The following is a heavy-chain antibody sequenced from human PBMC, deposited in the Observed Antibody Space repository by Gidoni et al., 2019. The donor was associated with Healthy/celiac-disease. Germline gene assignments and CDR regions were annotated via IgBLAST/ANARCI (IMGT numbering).Heavy chain of an antibody. V-gene: IGHV3-20*04. CDR3: ARRTYYYGSGSYSHFDY. Sequence: EVQLVESGGGVVRPGGSLSISCAASGFTFDDYGLSWVRQAPGKGLEWVSGINWNGGSTGYADSVKGRFTISRDNAKNSLYLQMNSLRAEDTALYYCARRTYYYGSGSYSHFDYWGQGTLVTVSS. CDR2: INWNGGST. CDR1: GFTFDDYG. J-gene: IGHJ4*02. D-gene: IGHD3-10*01.